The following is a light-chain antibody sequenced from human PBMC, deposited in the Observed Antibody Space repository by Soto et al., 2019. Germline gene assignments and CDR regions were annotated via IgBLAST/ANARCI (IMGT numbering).Light chain of an antibody. CDR3: QQGYTSRIT. V-gene: IGKV1-33*01. CDR2: DAS. Sequence: DIQMTQSPSSLSASVGDRVTITCQASQDISNYLNWYQQKLGKAPKLLIYDASNLETGVPSRFSGSGSGTDFTLTVSSLQPEDFATYYCQQGYTSRITFGQGTRLEIK. CDR1: QDISNY. J-gene: IGKJ5*01.